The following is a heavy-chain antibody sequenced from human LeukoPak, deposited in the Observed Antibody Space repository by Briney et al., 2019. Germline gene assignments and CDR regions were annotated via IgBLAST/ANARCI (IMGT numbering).Heavy chain of an antibody. CDR2: ISYDGSNK. V-gene: IGHV3-30-3*01. J-gene: IGHJ5*02. CDR1: GLTFSSYA. CDR3: ARDQGYVWGSYRKNWFDP. D-gene: IGHD3-16*02. Sequence: GGSLRLSCAASGLTFSSYAMHWVRQAPGKGLEWVAVISYDGSNKYYADSVKGRFTISRDNSKNTLYLQMDSLRAEDTAVYYCARDQGYVWGSYRKNWFDPWGQGTLVTVSS.